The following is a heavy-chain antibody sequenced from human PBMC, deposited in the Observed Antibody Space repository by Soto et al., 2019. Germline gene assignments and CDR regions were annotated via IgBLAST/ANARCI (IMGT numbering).Heavy chain of an antibody. CDR1: GYTFIKYG. CDR3: AREGYNDFWSGYPTGWFDP. D-gene: IGHD3-3*01. CDR2: ISAYNGNT. V-gene: IGHV1-18*01. Sequence: ASVEVSCKTSGYTFIKYGISWVRQAPGQGLEWMGWISAYNGNTNYAQKLQDRVTMTTDTSTSTAYMELRSLRSDDTAVYHCAREGYNDFWSGYPTGWFDPWGQGTLVTVSS. J-gene: IGHJ5*02.